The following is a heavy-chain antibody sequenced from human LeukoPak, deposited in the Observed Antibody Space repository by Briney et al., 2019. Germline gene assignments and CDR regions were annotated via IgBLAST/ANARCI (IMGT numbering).Heavy chain of an antibody. Sequence: ASVTVSCTASGYTFTGYYMHWVRQAPGQGLEWMGWINPNSGGTNYAQKFQGWVTMTRDTSISTAYMELSRLRSDDTAVYYCARDNGWLGLDYWGQGTLVTVSS. D-gene: IGHD6-19*01. CDR1: GYTFTGYY. CDR2: INPNSGGT. J-gene: IGHJ4*02. CDR3: ARDNGWLGLDY. V-gene: IGHV1-2*04.